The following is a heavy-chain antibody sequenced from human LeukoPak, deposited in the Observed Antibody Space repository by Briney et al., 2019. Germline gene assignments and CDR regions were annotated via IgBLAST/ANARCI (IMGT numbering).Heavy chain of an antibody. Sequence: GGSLRLSCAASGFTFSSYAMHWVRRAPGKGLEWVAVISYDGSNKYYADSVKGRFTISRDNPKNTLYLQMNSLRAEDTAVYYCAREKRYSKNWFDPWGQGTLVTVSS. D-gene: IGHD6-13*01. V-gene: IGHV3-30-3*01. CDR2: ISYDGSNK. J-gene: IGHJ5*02. CDR1: GFTFSSYA. CDR3: AREKRYSKNWFDP.